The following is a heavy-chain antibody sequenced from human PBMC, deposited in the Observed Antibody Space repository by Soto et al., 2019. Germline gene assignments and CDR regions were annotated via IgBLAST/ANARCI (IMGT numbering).Heavy chain of an antibody. Sequence: QVQLQESGPGLVKPSQTLSLTCTVSGGSISSGDYYWSWIRQPPGKGLEWIGYIYYSGSTYYNPSLKRRLTISVDTSKSQFSLKLSSVTAADTAVYSGAREVSTYSSGMDVWGQGTTVTVSS. D-gene: IGHD2-2*01. V-gene: IGHV4-30-4*01. CDR3: AREVSTYSSGMDV. CDR2: IYYSGST. J-gene: IGHJ6*02. CDR1: GGSISSGDYY.